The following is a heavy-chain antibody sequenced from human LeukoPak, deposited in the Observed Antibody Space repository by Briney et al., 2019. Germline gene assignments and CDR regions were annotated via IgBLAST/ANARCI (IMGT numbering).Heavy chain of an antibody. V-gene: IGHV1-8*01. CDR3: ARGQGIMITFGDIYGMDV. J-gene: IGHJ6*02. CDR1: GYTFTSYD. CDR2: MNPNSGNT. D-gene: IGHD3-16*01. Sequence: GASVKVSCKASGYTFTSYDINWVRQATGQGLEWMGWMNPNSGNTGYAQKFQGRVTMTRNTSISTAYMELSSLRSEDTAVYYCARGQGIMITFGDIYGMDVWGQGTTVTVSS.